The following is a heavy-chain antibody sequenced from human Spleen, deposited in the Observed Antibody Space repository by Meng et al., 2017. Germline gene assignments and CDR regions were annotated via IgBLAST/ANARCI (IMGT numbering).Heavy chain of an antibody. V-gene: IGHV4-34*01. CDR2: INHSGST. CDR1: GGSFSDYY. D-gene: IGHD4-11*01. J-gene: IGHJ4*02. CDR3: ARGPTTMAHDFDY. Sequence: QVQLQQWGAGRLKPSATLSLTCGVSGGSFSDYYWSWIRQPPGKGLEWIGEINHSGSTNYNPSLESRATISVDTSQNNLSLKLSSVTAADSAVYYCARGPTTMAHDFDYWGQGTLVTVSS.